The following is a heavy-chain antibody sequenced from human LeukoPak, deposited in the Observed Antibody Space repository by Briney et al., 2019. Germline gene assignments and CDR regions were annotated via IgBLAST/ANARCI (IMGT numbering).Heavy chain of an antibody. V-gene: IGHV3-7*03. CDR3: ARRAIYPRMADGNWYFDL. Sequence: QPGGSLRLSCAASRFTFSSYWMSWVRQAPGKGLEWVANIKQDGSEKYYVDSVKGRFTISRDNAKNSLYLQMNSLRAEDTALYYCARRAIYPRMADGNWYFDLWGRGTLVTVSS. J-gene: IGHJ2*01. CDR2: IKQDGSEK. D-gene: IGHD5-24*01. CDR1: RFTFSSYW.